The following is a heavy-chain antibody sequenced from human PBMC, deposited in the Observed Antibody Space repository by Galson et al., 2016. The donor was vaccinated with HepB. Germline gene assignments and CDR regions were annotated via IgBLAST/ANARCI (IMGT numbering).Heavy chain of an antibody. CDR3: ARTTYCSSSGCYYAFDI. CDR1: GFSFSDYG. V-gene: IGHV3-33*01. CDR2: IWYDVGNK. Sequence: SLRLSCAVSGFSFSDYGMHWVRQVPGKGLEWVAVIWYDVGNKWYADSVKGRFTLARDNSKNTLYLQMNSLRAEDTAVYYCARTTYCSSSGCYYAFDIWGQGTLVTVSS. D-gene: IGHD2-2*01. J-gene: IGHJ3*02.